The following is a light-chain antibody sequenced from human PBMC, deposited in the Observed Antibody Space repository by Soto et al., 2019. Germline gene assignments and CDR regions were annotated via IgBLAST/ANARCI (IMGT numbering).Light chain of an antibody. J-gene: IGLJ3*02. V-gene: IGLV3-21*02. Sequence: SYELTQPPSVSVAPGQTAMITCGGNNIGNKSVHWYQQRPGQAPVLVVYDDGDRPSGIPERFSGSNSGNTATLIISRVEAGDEADYYCQVWDSSSDRWVFGGGTQLTVL. CDR3: QVWDSSSDRWV. CDR2: DDG. CDR1: NIGNKS.